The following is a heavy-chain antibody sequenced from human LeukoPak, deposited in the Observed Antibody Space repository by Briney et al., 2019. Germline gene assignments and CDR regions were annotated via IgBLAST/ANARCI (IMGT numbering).Heavy chain of an antibody. CDR2: INYSGGT. CDR1: GGSISSGDYY. J-gene: IGHJ5*02. Sequence: KPSETLSLTCTVSGGSISSGDYYCDWIRQPPGMGLEWIGDINYSGGTYCNPSLKRRVTMSVDTSKNQFSLKLRFVTAADTAVYYCARHRRGNNWFDPWGQGTLVTVSS. V-gene: IGHV4-39*01. CDR3: ARHRRGNNWFDP.